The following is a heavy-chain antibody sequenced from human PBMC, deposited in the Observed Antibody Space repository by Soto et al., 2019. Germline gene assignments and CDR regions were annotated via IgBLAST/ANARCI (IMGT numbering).Heavy chain of an antibody. CDR1: GFTFSSYS. J-gene: IGHJ4*02. CDR3: AREPGYSYGPYCFDY. D-gene: IGHD5-18*01. CDR2: ISSSSSTI. Sequence: PGGSLRLSCAASGFTFSSYSMNWVRQAPGKGLEWVSYISSSSSTIYYADSVKGRFTISRDNAKNSLYLQMNSLRDEDTAVYYCAREPGYSYGPYCFDYWGQGTLVTVS. V-gene: IGHV3-48*02.